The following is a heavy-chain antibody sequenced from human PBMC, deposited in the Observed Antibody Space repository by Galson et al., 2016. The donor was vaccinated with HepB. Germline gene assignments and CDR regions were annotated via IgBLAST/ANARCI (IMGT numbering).Heavy chain of an antibody. J-gene: IGHJ4*02. Sequence: LRLSCAASGFTFSSYVLSWVRQPPGKGLEWVSAIRADGRNTYYADSVKGRFTISRDNSKNTVYLQMNSLRAEDTAVYYCAKDNYGDHAFAYWGQGTLVTVSS. CDR3: AKDNYGDHAFAY. CDR2: IRADGRNT. D-gene: IGHD4-17*01. CDR1: GFTFSSYV. V-gene: IGHV3-23*01.